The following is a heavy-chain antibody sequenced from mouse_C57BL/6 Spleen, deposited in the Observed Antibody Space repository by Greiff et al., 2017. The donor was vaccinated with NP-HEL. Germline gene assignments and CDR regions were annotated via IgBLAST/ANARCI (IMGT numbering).Heavy chain of an antibody. CDR2: INPNNGGT. J-gene: IGHJ4*01. V-gene: IGHV1-18*01. Sequence: VQLKESGPELVKPGASVKIPCKASGYTFTDYNMDWVKQSPGKSLEWIGDINPNNGGTIYNQKFKGKATLTVDKSSSTAYLELRSLTSEDTAVYYCARRDSNYDAMDYWGQGTSVTVSS. CDR3: ARRDSNYDAMDY. CDR1: GYTFTDYN. D-gene: IGHD2-5*01.